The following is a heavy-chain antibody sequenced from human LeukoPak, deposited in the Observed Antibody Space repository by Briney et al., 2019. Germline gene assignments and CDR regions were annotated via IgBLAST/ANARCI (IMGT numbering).Heavy chain of an antibody. CDR2: IYYSGST. J-gene: IGHJ4*02. D-gene: IGHD3-22*01. CDR1: GGSFSGYY. CDR3: ARWSSGYVSDY. V-gene: IGHV4-59*01. Sequence: SETLSLTCAVYGGSFSGYYWSWIRQPPGKGLEWIGYIYYSGSTNYNPSLKSRVTISVDTSKNQFSLKLSSVTAADTAVYYCARWSSGYVSDYWGQGTLVTVSS.